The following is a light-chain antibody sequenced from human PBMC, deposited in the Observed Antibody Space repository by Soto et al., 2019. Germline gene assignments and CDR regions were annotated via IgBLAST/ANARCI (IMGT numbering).Light chain of an antibody. Sequence: EIVLKQSPDTLYLSPGERATLSCRASQSVSSNYLAWYQQKPGQAPRFLIYDASSRATGIQDRFSGSGSGTDFTLTISRLEPEDFAVYYCQQYGSTPLTFGGGTKVDIK. V-gene: IGKV3-20*01. J-gene: IGKJ4*01. CDR3: QQYGSTPLT. CDR2: DAS. CDR1: QSVSSNY.